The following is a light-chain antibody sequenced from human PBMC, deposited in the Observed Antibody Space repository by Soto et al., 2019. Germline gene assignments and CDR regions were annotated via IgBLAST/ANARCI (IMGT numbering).Light chain of an antibody. CDR1: SSDVGGYNY. J-gene: IGLJ3*02. V-gene: IGLV2-14*01. CDR3: SSYTSSSTWV. Sequence: QSALTQPASVSGSPGQSFTISCTGTSSDVGGYNYVSWYQQHPGKAPKLMIYEVSNRPSGVSHRFSGSKSGNTASLTISGLQAEDEADYYCSSYTSSSTWVFGGGTKLTVL. CDR2: EVS.